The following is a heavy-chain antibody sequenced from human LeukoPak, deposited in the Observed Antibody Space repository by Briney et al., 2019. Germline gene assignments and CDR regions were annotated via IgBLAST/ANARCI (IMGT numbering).Heavy chain of an antibody. D-gene: IGHD6-13*01. Sequence: GGSLRLCCAASGFTFSSYSMNWVRQAAGKGLGWVSSISSSSSYIYYADSVKGRFTISRDNAKNSLYLQMNSLRAEDTAVYYCARDGLSSSWYYFDYWGQGTLVTVSS. J-gene: IGHJ4*02. V-gene: IGHV3-21*01. CDR3: ARDGLSSSWYYFDY. CDR1: GFTFSSYS. CDR2: ISSSSSYI.